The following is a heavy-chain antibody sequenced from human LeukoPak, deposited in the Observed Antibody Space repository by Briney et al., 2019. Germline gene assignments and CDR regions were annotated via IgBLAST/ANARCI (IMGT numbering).Heavy chain of an antibody. CDR3: ARRVLRYSSSCPLGY. V-gene: IGHV1-8*01. J-gene: IGHJ4*02. D-gene: IGHD6-13*01. CDR2: MNPNSGDS. Sequence: ASVKVSCKASGYTFTNSDINWVRQATGQGLEWMGWMNPNSGDSGNIQKFQGRVTMTRNTSISTAYMELSSLRSEDTAVYYCARRVLRYSSSCPLGYWGQGTLVTVSS. CDR1: GYTFTNSD.